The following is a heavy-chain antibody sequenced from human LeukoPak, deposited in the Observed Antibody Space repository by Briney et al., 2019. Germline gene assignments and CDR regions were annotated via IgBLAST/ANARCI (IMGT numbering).Heavy chain of an antibody. Sequence: SETLSLTCTVSGGSISSGSYYWSWIRQPAGKGLEWIGRIDTSGSTNYNPSLKSRVTISVDTSKNQLSLKLSSVTAADTAVYYCARDRYYYGSGIFAWFDPWGQGTLVTVSS. V-gene: IGHV4-61*02. D-gene: IGHD3-10*01. CDR2: IDTSGST. CDR1: GGSISSGSYY. J-gene: IGHJ5*02. CDR3: ARDRYYYGSGIFAWFDP.